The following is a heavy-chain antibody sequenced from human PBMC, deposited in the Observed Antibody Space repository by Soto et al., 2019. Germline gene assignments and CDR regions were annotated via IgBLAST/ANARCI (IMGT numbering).Heavy chain of an antibody. Sequence: QVTLKESSPVLVKPTETLTLTCTISGFSLSNGRSGVSWIRQPPGNALEWLAHFFSDAERSYSTSMKSRLIVSKDTSGTQVVFSMSNLGPQDTGTYYYARLNGDSVSHYSALDVWGQGTTVTVSS. J-gene: IGHJ6*02. CDR2: FFSDAER. CDR3: ARLNGDSVSHYSALDV. D-gene: IGHD4-17*01. CDR1: GFSLSNGRSG. V-gene: IGHV2-26*03.